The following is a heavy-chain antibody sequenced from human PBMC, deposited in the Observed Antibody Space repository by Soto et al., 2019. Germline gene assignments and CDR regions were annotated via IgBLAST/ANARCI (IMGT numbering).Heavy chain of an antibody. CDR3: ARDGWSAFDI. Sequence: SETLSLTCTVSGGSISSSSYYWGWIRQPPGKGLEWIGSIYYSGSTYYNPSLKSRVTISVDTSKNQFSLKLSSVTAADTAVYYCARDGWSAFDIWGQGTMVTVSS. CDR2: IYYSGST. J-gene: IGHJ3*02. CDR1: GGSISSSSYY. V-gene: IGHV4-39*01. D-gene: IGHD4-17*01.